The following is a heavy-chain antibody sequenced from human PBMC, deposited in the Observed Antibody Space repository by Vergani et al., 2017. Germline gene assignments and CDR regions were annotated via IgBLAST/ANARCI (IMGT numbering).Heavy chain of an antibody. CDR1: GGSLSSYY. CDR2: IYYSGST. CDR3: ARDRSGGDQEGGWFDP. J-gene: IGHJ5*02. V-gene: IGHV4-59*12. D-gene: IGHD2-21*02. Sequence: QVQLQESGPGLVKPSETLSLTCTVSGGSLSSYYWRWIRQPPGKGLEWIGYIYYSGSTNYNPSLNSRVTISVDKSKNQFSLKLSSVTAADRAVYFCARDRSGGDQEGGWFDPWGQGTLVTVSS.